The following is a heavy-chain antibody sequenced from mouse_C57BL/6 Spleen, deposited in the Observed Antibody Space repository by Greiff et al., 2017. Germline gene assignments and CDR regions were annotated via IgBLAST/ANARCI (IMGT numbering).Heavy chain of an antibody. J-gene: IGHJ3*01. CDR2: IDPETGGT. CDR3: TSLYDYEGVAY. Sequence: VQLKESGAELVRPGASVTLSCKASGYTFTDYEMHWVKQTPVHGLEWIGAIDPETGGTAYNQKFKGKAILTADKSSSTAYMELRSLTSEDSAVYYCTSLYDYEGVAYWGQGTLVTVSA. V-gene: IGHV1-15*01. CDR1: GYTFTDYE. D-gene: IGHD2-4*01.